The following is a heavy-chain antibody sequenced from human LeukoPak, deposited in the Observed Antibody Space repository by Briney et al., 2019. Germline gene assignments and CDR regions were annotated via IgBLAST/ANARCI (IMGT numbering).Heavy chain of an antibody. J-gene: IGHJ4*02. CDR2: ISYNGGRK. Sequence: GGSLRLSCVASGFSFSGYAIHWVRQAPGKGLEWVALISYNGGRKDYADSVKGRFTIDRDNSKNTVYLQMNSLRPDDTAIYFCARQEARNYYYEGLDYWGQGTLVTVSS. CDR1: GFSFSGYA. CDR3: ARQEARNYYYEGLDY. V-gene: IGHV3-30*04. D-gene: IGHD3-22*01.